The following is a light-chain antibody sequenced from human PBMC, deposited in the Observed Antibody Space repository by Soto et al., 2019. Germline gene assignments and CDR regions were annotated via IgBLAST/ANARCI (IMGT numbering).Light chain of an antibody. CDR1: QSLLDSHDGNTS. V-gene: IGKV2-40*01. J-gene: IGKJ4*01. CDR3: MKRIEFPLT. CDR2: TVS. Sequence: DIVMTQTPLSLTVTPGEPASISCRSSQSLLDSHDGNTSFDWYLQKPGQSPQLLIYTVSYRPSRVTDRFSGSGSGTDFTLQISRVEAEDVGVYHWMKRIEFPLTFGGGTKVDMK.